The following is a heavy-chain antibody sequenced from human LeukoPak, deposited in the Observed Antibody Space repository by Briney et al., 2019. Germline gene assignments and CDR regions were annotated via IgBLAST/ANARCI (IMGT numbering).Heavy chain of an antibody. Sequence: GGSLRLSCAASGFTFSPYAMHWVRQAPGKGLEYVSSISSEGKTTYYADSVKGRFTISRDNSKNTLYLQMSSLRPEDTAVYYCVKDRWVDHWGQGTLVTVSS. CDR3: VKDRWVDH. V-gene: IGHV3-64D*06. J-gene: IGHJ4*02. D-gene: IGHD6-13*01. CDR1: GFTFSPYA. CDR2: ISSEGKTT.